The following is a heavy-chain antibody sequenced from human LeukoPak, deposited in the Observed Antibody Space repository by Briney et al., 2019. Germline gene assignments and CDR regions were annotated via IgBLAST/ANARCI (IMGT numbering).Heavy chain of an antibody. D-gene: IGHD2-8*01. Sequence: PGGSLRLSCAASGFGFRSFEMNWVRQAPGKGLEGISNFSSHSDGTKYYADSVKGRFTISRDNAKSSLYLQMNSLRAEDTAVYYCARDSWDRYAAFDYWGRGTLVTVSS. J-gene: IGHJ4*02. CDR2: FSSHSDGTK. V-gene: IGHV3-48*03. CDR1: GFGFRSFE. CDR3: ARDSWDRYAAFDY.